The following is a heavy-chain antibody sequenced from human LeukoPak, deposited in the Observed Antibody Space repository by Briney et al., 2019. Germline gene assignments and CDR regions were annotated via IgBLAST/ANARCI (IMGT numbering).Heavy chain of an antibody. Sequence: ASVKVSCKASVYTFTSYGISWVRPAPGQGLEWMGWISAYNGNTNYAQKLQGRVTMTTDTATSTAYMELRSLRSDDTAVYYCARVRGKHPGGYEFDYWGQGTLVTVSS. CDR3: ARVRGKHPGGYEFDY. V-gene: IGHV1-18*01. CDR2: ISAYNGNT. CDR1: VYTFTSYG. D-gene: IGHD5-12*01. J-gene: IGHJ4*02.